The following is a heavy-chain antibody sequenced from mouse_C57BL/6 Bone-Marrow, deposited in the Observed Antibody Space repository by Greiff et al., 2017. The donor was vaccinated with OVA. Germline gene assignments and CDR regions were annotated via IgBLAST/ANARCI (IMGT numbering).Heavy chain of an antibody. D-gene: IGHD1-1*01. CDR3: AKRYYGGSWYFDV. CDR2: IYPGSGST. CDR1: GYTFTSYW. J-gene: IGHJ1*03. Sequence: VQLQQSGAEFVKPGASVKMSCKASGYTFTSYWITWVRQRPGQGLEWIGDIYPGSGSTNYNEKFKSKATLTVDTSSSTAYMQLSSLTSEESAVYYCAKRYYGGSWYFDVWGTGTTVTVSS. V-gene: IGHV1-55*01.